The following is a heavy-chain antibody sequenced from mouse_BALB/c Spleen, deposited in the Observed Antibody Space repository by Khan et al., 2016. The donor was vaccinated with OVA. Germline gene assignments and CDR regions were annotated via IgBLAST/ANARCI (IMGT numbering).Heavy chain of an antibody. CDR2: IAPANGKT. CDR1: GFNIKDSY. Sequence: VQLQQSGAELVKPGASVKLSCSASGFNIKDSYIHWVKQRPEQGLEWIGRIAPANGKTEYAPKFQGKATITADTSSNTSYLQLSSLTSEDSAVYYWAHPSYDPRYFEVWGAGTTVTVSS. CDR3: AHPSYDPRYFEV. J-gene: IGHJ1*01. V-gene: IGHV14-3*02. D-gene: IGHD2-3*01.